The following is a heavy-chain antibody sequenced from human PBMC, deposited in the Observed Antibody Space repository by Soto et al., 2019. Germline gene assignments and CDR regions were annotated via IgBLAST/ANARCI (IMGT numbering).Heavy chain of an antibody. CDR3: AKEGRLSSLAGDYFDS. CDR2: VGRCGNT. V-gene: IGHV3-23*01. D-gene: IGHD3-10*01. J-gene: IGHJ4*02. Sequence: GGSLRLSCAASGFPFPQYDMSWIRQPPGKGLEWVAAVGRCGNTYYRPSVRGRFTISRDDSKNLVYLQMSTLRPDDTAVYFCAKEGRLSSLAGDYFDSWGPGTLVTVSS. CDR1: GFPFPQYD.